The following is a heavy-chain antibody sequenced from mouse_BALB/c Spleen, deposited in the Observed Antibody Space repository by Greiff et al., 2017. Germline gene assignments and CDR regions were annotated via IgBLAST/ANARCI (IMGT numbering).Heavy chain of an antibody. V-gene: IGHV14-3*02. CDR3: AGGITAGFDY. CDR2: IDPANGNT. J-gene: IGHJ2*01. CDR1: GFNIKDTY. D-gene: IGHD2-4*01. Sequence: VQLQQSGAELVKPGASVKLSCTASGFNIKDTYMHWVKQRPEQGLEWIGRIDPANGNTKYDPKFQGKATITADTSSNTAYLQLRSLTSKDTDVYDCAGGITAGFDYWGQGTTVTVS.